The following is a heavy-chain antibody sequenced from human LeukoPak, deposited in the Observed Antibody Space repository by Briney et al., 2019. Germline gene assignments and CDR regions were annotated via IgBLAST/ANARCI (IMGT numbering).Heavy chain of an antibody. Sequence: SETLSLTCTVSGGSISSGDYYWSWIRQPPGKGLEWIGYIYYSGSTYYNPSLKSRVTISVDTSKNQFSLKMSSVTDADTAVYYCARDFQDAVCSSASCPYNWFDPWGQGTLVTVSS. CDR2: IYYSGST. CDR3: ARDFQDAVCSSASCPYNWFDP. J-gene: IGHJ5*02. CDR1: GGSISSGDYY. D-gene: IGHD2-2*01. V-gene: IGHV4-30-4*08.